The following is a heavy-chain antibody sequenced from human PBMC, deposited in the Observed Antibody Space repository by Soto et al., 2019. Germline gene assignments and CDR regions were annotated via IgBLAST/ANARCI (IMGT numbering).Heavy chain of an antibody. D-gene: IGHD3-22*01. Sequence: GGSLRLSCAASGFTFSSYAMSWVRQAPGKGLEWVSAISGSGGSTYYADSVKGRITISRDNSKNTVYLQMNSLSAEDTAVYYCAKGYDSSGYYWGQGTLITVSS. CDR3: AKGYDSSGYY. V-gene: IGHV3-23*01. CDR1: GFTFSSYA. CDR2: ISGSGGST. J-gene: IGHJ4*02.